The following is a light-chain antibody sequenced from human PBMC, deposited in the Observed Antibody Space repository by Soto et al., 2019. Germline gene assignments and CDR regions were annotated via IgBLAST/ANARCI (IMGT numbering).Light chain of an antibody. CDR1: SSDVGGYNY. Sequence: QSVPTQPPSASGSPGQSATISCTGTSSDVGGYNYVSWYQQYPGKAPKLMIYEVSKRPSVVPDRFSGSKSGNTASLTVSGLQSEDEADYYCSSYAGSSTWVFGGGTKLTVL. CDR2: EVS. CDR3: SSYAGSSTWV. V-gene: IGLV2-8*01. J-gene: IGLJ2*01.